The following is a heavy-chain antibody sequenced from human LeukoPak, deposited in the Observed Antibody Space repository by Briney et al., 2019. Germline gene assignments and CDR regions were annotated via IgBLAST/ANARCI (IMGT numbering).Heavy chain of an antibody. CDR2: IIPILGIA. D-gene: IGHD1-26*01. CDR3: ASITTREWEARWFDP. J-gene: IGHJ5*02. Sequence: GASVKVSCKASGGTFSSYAISWVRQAPGQGLEWMGRIIPILGIANYAQKFQGRVTITADKSTSTAYMELSSLRSEDMAVYYCASITTREWEARWFDPWGQGTLVTVSS. CDR1: GGTFSSYA. V-gene: IGHV1-69*04.